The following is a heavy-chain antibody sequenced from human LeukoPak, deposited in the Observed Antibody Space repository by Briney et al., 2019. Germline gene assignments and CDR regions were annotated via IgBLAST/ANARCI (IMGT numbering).Heavy chain of an antibody. D-gene: IGHD6-13*01. CDR3: ARDILATSIAAPYY. J-gene: IGHJ4*02. CDR2: IFYSGRT. V-gene: IGHV4-39*07. Sequence: SETLSLTCSVSGGSISSSTYYWGWIRQPPGKGLEWIGSIFYSGRTYYNPSLKSRVTMSVDTSKNQFSLRLNSVNAADTAVYYCARDILATSIAAPYYWGQGTLVTVSS. CDR1: GGSISSSTYY.